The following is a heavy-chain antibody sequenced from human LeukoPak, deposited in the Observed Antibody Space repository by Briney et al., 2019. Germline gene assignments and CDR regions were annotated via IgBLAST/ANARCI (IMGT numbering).Heavy chain of an antibody. V-gene: IGHV4-59*11. Sequence: SETLSLTCTASGGSISSHYWSWIRQPPGKGLEWIGYIYYSGSTNYNPSLKSRVTISVDTSKNQFSLKLSSVTAADTAVYYCARDLYYDSRGDHYFDYWGQGTLVTVSS. CDR3: ARDLYYDSRGDHYFDY. CDR2: IYYSGST. J-gene: IGHJ4*02. CDR1: GGSISSHY. D-gene: IGHD3-22*01.